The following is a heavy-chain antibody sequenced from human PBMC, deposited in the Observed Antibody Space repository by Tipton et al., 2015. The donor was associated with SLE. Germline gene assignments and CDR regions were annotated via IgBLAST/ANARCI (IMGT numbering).Heavy chain of an antibody. CDR3: ARMPYYYDSSAPGWFDP. D-gene: IGHD3-22*01. CDR2: IYYSGST. J-gene: IGHJ5*02. CDR1: GGSVSSGNYY. Sequence: TLSLTCTVSGGSVSSGNYYWSWIRQPPGKGLEWIGFIYYSGSTHYNPSLKSRVTISVDTSKNQFSLKLSSVTAADTAVYYCARMPYYYDSSAPGWFDPWGQGTLVTVSS. V-gene: IGHV4-61*01.